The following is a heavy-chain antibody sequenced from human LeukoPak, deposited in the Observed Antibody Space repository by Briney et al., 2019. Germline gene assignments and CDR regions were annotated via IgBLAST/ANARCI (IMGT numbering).Heavy chain of an antibody. V-gene: IGHV3-53*04. J-gene: IGHJ6*02. CDR1: GFTVSSNY. CDR2: IYSGGST. CDR3: ARAGAFLRYYGMDV. Sequence: SGGSLRLSCAASGFTVSSNYMSWARKPPGKGLEWVSVIYSGGSTYYADSVKGRFTISRHNSKNTLYLQMNSLRAEDTAVYYCARAGAFLRYYGMDVWGQGTTVTVSS.